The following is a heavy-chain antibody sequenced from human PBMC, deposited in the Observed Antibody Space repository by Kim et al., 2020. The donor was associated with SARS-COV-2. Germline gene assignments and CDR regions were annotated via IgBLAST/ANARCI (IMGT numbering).Heavy chain of an antibody. V-gene: IGHV4-59*12. J-gene: IGHJ2*01. CDR2: IYYSGST. Sequence: SETLSRTCTVSGGSISSYYWSWIRQPPGKGLEWIGYIYYSGSTNYDPSLKSRLTISVDTSKNQFSLKLSSVTAADTAVYYCAREELGYCSGGSCYPGYF. CDR1: GGSISSYY. D-gene: IGHD2-15*01. CDR3: AREELGYCSGGSCYPGYF.